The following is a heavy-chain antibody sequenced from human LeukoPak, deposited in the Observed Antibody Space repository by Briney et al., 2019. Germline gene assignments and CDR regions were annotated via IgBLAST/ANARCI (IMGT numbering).Heavy chain of an antibody. Sequence: TGGSLRLSCAVSGFTFSSYAMSWVRQAPGKGLEWVSAISGSGGSTYYADSVKGRFTISRDNSKNTLYLQMNSLRAEDAAVYYCAAGSGSDGWGQGTLVTVSS. D-gene: IGHD1-26*01. CDR1: GFTFSSYA. CDR2: ISGSGGST. CDR3: AAGSGSDG. J-gene: IGHJ4*02. V-gene: IGHV3-23*01.